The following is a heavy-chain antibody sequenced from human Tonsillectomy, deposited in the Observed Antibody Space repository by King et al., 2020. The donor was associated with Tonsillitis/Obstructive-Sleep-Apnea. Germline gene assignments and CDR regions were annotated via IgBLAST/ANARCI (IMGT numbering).Heavy chain of an antibody. CDR3: TFFNYGDYQFYFDY. J-gene: IGHJ4*02. V-gene: IGHV3-49*04. CDR1: GFRFGHYA. CDR2: IRGKAYGGTA. Sequence: VQLVESGGGLVQPGRSLRLSCTASGFRFGHYAMTWVRQAPGKGLEWVRFIRGKAYGGTAEYAASVKGRFTISRDDSESIAYLQMNSLKTEDTAVYYCTFFNYGDYQFYFDYWGQGPLVTVSS. D-gene: IGHD4-17*01.